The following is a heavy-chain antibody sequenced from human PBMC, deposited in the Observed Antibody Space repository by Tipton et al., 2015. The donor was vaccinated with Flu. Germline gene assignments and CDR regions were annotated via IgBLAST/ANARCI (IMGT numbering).Heavy chain of an antibody. J-gene: IGHJ4*02. V-gene: IGHV3-30*02. CDR3: AKGQETAMVGYIDY. CDR2: IRYDGGNK. CDR1: GFTFSSYG. Sequence: SLRLSCAASGFTFSSYGMHWVRQAPGKGLEWVAFIRYDGGNKYYADSVKGRFTISRDNSKNTLYLQMNSLRAEDTAVYYCAKGQETAMVGYIDYWGQGTLVTVSS. D-gene: IGHD5-18*01.